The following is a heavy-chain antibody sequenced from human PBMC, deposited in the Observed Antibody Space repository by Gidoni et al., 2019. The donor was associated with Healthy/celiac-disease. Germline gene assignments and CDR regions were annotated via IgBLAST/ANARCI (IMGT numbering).Heavy chain of an antibody. J-gene: IGHJ4*02. CDR3: ARVGFVYSSSWAELDY. D-gene: IGHD6-13*01. CDR1: GYTFPGYY. Sequence: QVQLVQSGAEVKKPGASVKVSCKASGYTFPGYYMHWVRQAPGQGLEWMGWINPNSGGTNYAQKFQGRVTMTRDTSISTAYMELSRLRSDDTAVYYCARVGFVYSSSWAELDYWGQGTLVTVSS. V-gene: IGHV1-2*02. CDR2: INPNSGGT.